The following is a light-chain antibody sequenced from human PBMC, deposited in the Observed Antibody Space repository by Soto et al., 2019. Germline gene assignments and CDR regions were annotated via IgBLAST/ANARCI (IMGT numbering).Light chain of an antibody. Sequence: DIQMTQSPSTLSASVGDRVTITCRASQSISGWLAWYQQKPWKAPKLLIYDVSSLESGVPSRFRGSGSGKEFTLTTSSLQPEDFATYYCQQLTSYPHTFGGGTK. J-gene: IGKJ4*01. CDR1: QSISGW. CDR2: DVS. V-gene: IGKV1-5*01. CDR3: QQLTSYPHT.